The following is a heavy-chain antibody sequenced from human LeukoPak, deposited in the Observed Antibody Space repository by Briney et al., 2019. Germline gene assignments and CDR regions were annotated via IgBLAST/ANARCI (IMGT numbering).Heavy chain of an antibody. CDR1: GFTFSSYW. V-gene: IGHV3-74*01. CDR3: ARDHMSYYDFWSGYHLDY. D-gene: IGHD3-3*01. CDR2: INSDGSST. J-gene: IGHJ4*02. Sequence: GGSLRLSCAASGFTFSSYWMHWVRQAPGKGLVWVSRINSDGSSTSYADSVKGRFTISRDNAKNTLYLQINSLRAEDTAVYYCARDHMSYYDFWSGYHLDYWGQGTLVTVSS.